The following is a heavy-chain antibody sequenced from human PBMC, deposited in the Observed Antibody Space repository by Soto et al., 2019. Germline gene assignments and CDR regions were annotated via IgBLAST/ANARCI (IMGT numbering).Heavy chain of an antibody. J-gene: IGHJ6*02. V-gene: IGHV3-30-3*01. CDR3: ARELSVAGSNYYYGMDV. D-gene: IGHD6-19*01. CDR1: GFTFSSYA. CDR2: ISYDGSNK. Sequence: PGGSLRLSCAASGFTFSSYAMHWVRQAPGKGLEWVAVISYDGSNKYYADSVKGRFTISRDNSKNTLYLQMNSLRAEDTAVYYCARELSVAGSNYYYGMDVWGQGTTVTVSS.